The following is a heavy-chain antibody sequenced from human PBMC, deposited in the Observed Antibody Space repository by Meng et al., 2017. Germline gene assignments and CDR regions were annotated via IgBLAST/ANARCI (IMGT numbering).Heavy chain of an antibody. Sequence: SETLSLTCAVYGGSFSGCYWSWIRQPPGKGLEWIGEINHSGSTNYNPSLKSRVTISVDTSKNQFSLKLSSVTAADTAVYYCARVQVVVAATHDYYYYGMDVWGQGTTVTVSS. V-gene: IGHV4-34*01. D-gene: IGHD2-15*01. CDR1: GGSFSGCY. CDR2: INHSGST. CDR3: ARVQVVVAATHDYYYYGMDV. J-gene: IGHJ6*02.